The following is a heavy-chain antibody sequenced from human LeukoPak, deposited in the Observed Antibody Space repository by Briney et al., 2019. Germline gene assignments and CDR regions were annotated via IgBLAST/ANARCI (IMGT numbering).Heavy chain of an antibody. CDR2: IDPSDSYT. D-gene: IGHD3-10*01. V-gene: IGHV5-10-1*01. CDR3: ARHPSMVRGVIITRHWFDP. J-gene: IGHJ5*02. Sequence: GESLKISCKGSGYSFTTYWIGWVRQMPGKGLEWMGRIDPSDSYTNYSPSFQGHVTISADKSISTAYLQWSSLKASDTAMYYCARHPSMVRGVIITRHWFDPWGQGTLVTVSS. CDR1: GYSFTTYW.